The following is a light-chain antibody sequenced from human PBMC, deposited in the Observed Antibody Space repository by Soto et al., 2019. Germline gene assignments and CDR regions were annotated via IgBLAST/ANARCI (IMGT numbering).Light chain of an antibody. Sequence: AIQMTQSPSSLSASVGDRVGISCRAMHDIRDTLAWYQQKPGEAPKLLIFAASNLQSGVPSRFSGSGSVTDFTLAITGLQPEDFATYYCLQYNNWPQTFGQGTKVDI. V-gene: IGKV1-6*01. J-gene: IGKJ1*01. CDR2: AAS. CDR1: HDIRDT. CDR3: LQYNNWPQT.